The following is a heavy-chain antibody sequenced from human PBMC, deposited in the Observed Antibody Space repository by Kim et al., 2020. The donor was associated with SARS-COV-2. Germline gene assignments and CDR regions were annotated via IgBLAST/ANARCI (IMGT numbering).Heavy chain of an antibody. CDR2: IYYSGST. V-gene: IGHV4-59*01. CDR1: GGSISSYY. D-gene: IGHD3-9*01. J-gene: IGHJ4*02. CDR3: ARVKVREANFAVIAEYYFDY. Sequence: SETLSLTCTVYGGSISSYYWSWIRQPPGKGLEWIGYIYYSGSTNYNPSLKSRVTISVDTSKNQFSLKVSSVTAADTAVYYCARVKVREANFAVIAEYYFDYWDQGTLVTVSS.